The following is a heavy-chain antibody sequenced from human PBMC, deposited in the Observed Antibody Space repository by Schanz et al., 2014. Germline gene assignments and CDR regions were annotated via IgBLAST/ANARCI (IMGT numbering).Heavy chain of an antibody. D-gene: IGHD3-10*01. V-gene: IGHV3-15*01. CDR1: GFTFSNAW. Sequence: EVQLLESGGGLVKPGGSLRLSCAASGFTFSNAWMKSKADGGTTDYPAPVKGRFIISRDDSKNTLYLQMNSLKTEDTVVYYCTTHGLGYYFDYWGQGTLVPVSS. CDR3: TTHGLGYYFDY. CDR2: SKADGGTT. J-gene: IGHJ4*02.